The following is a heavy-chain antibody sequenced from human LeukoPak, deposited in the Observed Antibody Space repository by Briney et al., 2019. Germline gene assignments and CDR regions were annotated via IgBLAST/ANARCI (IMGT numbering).Heavy chain of an antibody. V-gene: IGHV3-23*01. Sequence: GGSLRLSCAASGFTFSSYAMSWVRQAPGKGLEWVSATSGSGGSTYYADSVKGRFTISRDNSKNTLYLQMNSLRAEDTAVYYCAKGNDFWSGYYRDYWGQGTLVTVSS. CDR2: TSGSGGST. D-gene: IGHD3-3*01. J-gene: IGHJ4*02. CDR3: AKGNDFWSGYYRDY. CDR1: GFTFSSYA.